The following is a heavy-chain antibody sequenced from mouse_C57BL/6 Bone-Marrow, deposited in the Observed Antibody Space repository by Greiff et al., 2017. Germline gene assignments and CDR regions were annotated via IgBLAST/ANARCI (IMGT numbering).Heavy chain of an antibody. D-gene: IGHD4-1*01. CDR2: ISDGGSYT. J-gene: IGHJ2*01. V-gene: IGHV5-4*03. CDR3: ARRGLGRGDY. CDR1: GFTFSSYA. Sequence: EVKLMESGGGLVKPGGSLKLSCAASGFTFSSYAMSWVRQTPEKRLEWVATISDGGSYTYYPDNVKGRFTISRDNAKNNLYLQMSHLKSEDTAMYYCARRGLGRGDYWGQGTTLTVSS.